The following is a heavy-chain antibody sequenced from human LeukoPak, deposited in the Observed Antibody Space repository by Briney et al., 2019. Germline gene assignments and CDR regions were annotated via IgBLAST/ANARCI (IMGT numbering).Heavy chain of an antibody. D-gene: IGHD3-16*01. J-gene: IGHJ5*02. CDR1: GFSFSSYE. CDR3: ARVGGMNWFDP. Sequence: GGSLRLSCAASGFSFSSYEMNWVRQAPGKGLEWVSYISSSGSTIYYADSVKGRFTISRDNAKNSLYLQMNSLRAEDTAVYYCARVGGMNWFDPWGQGTLVTVSS. CDR2: ISSSGSTI. V-gene: IGHV3-48*03.